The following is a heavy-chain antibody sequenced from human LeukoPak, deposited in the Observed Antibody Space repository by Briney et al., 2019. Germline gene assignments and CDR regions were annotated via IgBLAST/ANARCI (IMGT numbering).Heavy chain of an antibody. D-gene: IGHD6-13*01. V-gene: IGHV3-48*01. J-gene: IGHJ4*02. CDR2: ISSSTTT. CDR1: GFTFSSYS. CDR3: ARDLKAYSSSGGVDY. Sequence: GGSLRLSCAASGFTFSSYSMNWVRQGPGKGLEWISYISSSTTTHYADSVKGRFTISRDSARTSLYLQMNNLTSEDTAVYYCARDLKAYSSSGGVDYWGQGTLVTVSS.